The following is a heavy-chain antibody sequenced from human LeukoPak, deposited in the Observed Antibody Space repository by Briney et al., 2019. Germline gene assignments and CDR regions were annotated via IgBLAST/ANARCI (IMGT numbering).Heavy chain of an antibody. CDR1: GFTLSSYA. D-gene: IGHD5-18*01. CDR3: ARGMAMAQWSFDY. V-gene: IGHV3-30-3*01. CDR2: ISYDGSNK. Sequence: PGRSLRLSCAASGFTLSSYAMHWVRQAPGKGLEWVAVISYDGSNKYYADSVKGRFTISRDNSKNTLYLQMNSLRAEDTAVYYCARGMAMAQWSFDYWGQGTLVTVSS. J-gene: IGHJ4*02.